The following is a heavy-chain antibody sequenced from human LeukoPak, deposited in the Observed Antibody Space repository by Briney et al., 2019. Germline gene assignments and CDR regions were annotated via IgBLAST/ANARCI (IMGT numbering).Heavy chain of an antibody. Sequence: ETLSLTCAVYGGSFSGYYWSWIRQPPGKGLEWIGEINHSGSTNYNPSLKSRVTISVDTSKNQFSLKLSSVTAADTAVYYCARGAGGLAGRWGQGTLVTVSS. D-gene: IGHD2-15*01. J-gene: IGHJ4*02. CDR3: ARGAGGLAGR. CDR1: GGSFSGYY. CDR2: INHSGST. V-gene: IGHV4-34*01.